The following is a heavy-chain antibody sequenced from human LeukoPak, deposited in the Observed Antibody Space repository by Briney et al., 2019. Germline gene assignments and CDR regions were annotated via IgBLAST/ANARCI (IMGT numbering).Heavy chain of an antibody. CDR3: ARTPRYYYDSSGSVDY. CDR2: IYSGGST. Sequence: GGSLRLSCAASEFSVCSNYMTWVRQAPGKGLEWVSLIYSGGSTYYADSVKRRFTISRDNFKNTLYLQMNSLRAEDTAVYYCARTPRYYYDSSGSVDYWGQGTLVTVSS. V-gene: IGHV3-66*01. CDR1: EFSVCSNY. D-gene: IGHD3-22*01. J-gene: IGHJ4*02.